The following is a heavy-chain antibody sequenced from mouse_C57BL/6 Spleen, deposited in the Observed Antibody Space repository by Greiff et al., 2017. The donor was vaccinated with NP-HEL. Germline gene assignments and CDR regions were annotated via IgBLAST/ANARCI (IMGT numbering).Heavy chain of an antibody. Sequence: EVQLVESGGGLVKPGGSLKLSCAASGFTFSSYAMSWVRQTPEKRLEWVATISDGGSYTYYPDNVKGRFTISRDNAKNNLYLQMSHLKSEDTAMYYWARDPHDGYSPAWFAYWGKGTLVTVSA. CDR1: GFTFSSYA. J-gene: IGHJ3*01. V-gene: IGHV5-4*01. D-gene: IGHD2-3*01. CDR3: ARDPHDGYSPAWFAY. CDR2: ISDGGSYT.